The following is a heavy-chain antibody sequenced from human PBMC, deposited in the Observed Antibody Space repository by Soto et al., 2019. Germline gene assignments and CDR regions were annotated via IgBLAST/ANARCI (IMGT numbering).Heavy chain of an antibody. CDR2: IHYSGNT. D-gene: IGHD1-20*01. CDR3: ARHRRRSDNTNRFNSFDP. V-gene: IGHV4-39*01. J-gene: IGHJ5*02. CDR1: GGSISSTSSY. Sequence: QLQLQESGPGLVKPSETLSLTCTVSGGSISSTSSYWGWIRQPPGEGLGWILSIHYSGNTYYNSSLKRRLTLSAGTSKNQLSLNLSSVTAAEAAVYYCARHRRRSDNTNRFNSFDPWGHRTLVTVSS.